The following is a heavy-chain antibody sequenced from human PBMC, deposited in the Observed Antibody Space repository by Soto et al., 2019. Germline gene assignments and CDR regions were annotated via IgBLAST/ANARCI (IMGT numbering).Heavy chain of an antibody. V-gene: IGHV4-30-4*01. CDR2: IFYTGTT. CDR1: GGSISSADHF. Sequence: SETLSLTCTVSGGSISSADHFWSWIRQPPGKGLEWIGYIFYTGTTYYNPSLKSRITISVDTSRNQFSLKLSYLTAADTAMYHCATTPGNWLDPWGQGTVVTVSS. J-gene: IGHJ5*02. CDR3: ATTPGNWLDP.